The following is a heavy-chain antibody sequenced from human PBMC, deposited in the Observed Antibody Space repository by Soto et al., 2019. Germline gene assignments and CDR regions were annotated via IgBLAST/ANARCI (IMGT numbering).Heavy chain of an antibody. CDR3: ARTVGAAYYFDF. V-gene: IGHV4-4*07. CDR1: GDSMSKYY. D-gene: IGHD3-16*01. J-gene: IGHJ4*02. CDR2: IWTSGSN. Sequence: QVQLQESGPGLVKPSATLSLTCNVSGDSMSKYYWSWVRQPAGKGLEWIGRIWTSGSNNYNPSLQSSVTMSIDTSDKHSSLDLKSVTAADTAVYYCARTVGAAYYFDFWGQGVLVTVSS.